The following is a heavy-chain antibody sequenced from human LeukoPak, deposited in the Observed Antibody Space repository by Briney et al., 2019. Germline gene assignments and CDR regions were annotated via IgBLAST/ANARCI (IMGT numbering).Heavy chain of an antibody. CDR1: GFTVSSNY. D-gene: IGHD6-19*01. Sequence: GGSLRLSCAASGFTVSSNYMSWVRQAPGKGLEGVSVIYSGGSTYYADSVKGRLTISRDNSKNTLYLQMNSLRAEDTAVYYCARGSGWYAEYFQHWGQGTLVTVSS. V-gene: IGHV3-53*01. CDR3: ARGSGWYAEYFQH. J-gene: IGHJ1*01. CDR2: IYSGGST.